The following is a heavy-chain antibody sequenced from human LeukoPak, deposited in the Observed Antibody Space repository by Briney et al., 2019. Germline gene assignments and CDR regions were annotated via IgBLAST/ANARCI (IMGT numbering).Heavy chain of an antibody. CDR3: ARGRTSSRADRASIVDL. D-gene: IGHD2-15*01. CDR2: IYYNGDP. J-gene: IGHJ2*01. CDR1: GGSISSYF. Sequence: SETLSLTCTVSGGSISSYFWSWIRQPPGKGLEWIGYIYYNGDPSYIPSLKSRVSISLDTSKDQISLNLISVTAADTAVYYCARGRTSSRADRASIVDLWGRGTLVTVSS. V-gene: IGHV4-59*08.